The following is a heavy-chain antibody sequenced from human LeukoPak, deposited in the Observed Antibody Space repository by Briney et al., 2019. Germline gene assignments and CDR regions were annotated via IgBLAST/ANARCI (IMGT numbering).Heavy chain of an antibody. CDR1: GFTFSSYA. CDR2: ISGSGGST. J-gene: IGHJ4*02. D-gene: IGHD2-15*01. Sequence: GGSLRLSCAASGFTFSSYAMSWVRQAPGKGLEWVSSISGSGGSTYYADSVKGRFTISRDNSKNTLYLQMNSLRAEDTAVYYCAKGEIVVVVAATREFDYWGQGTLVTVSS. CDR3: AKGEIVVVVAATREFDY. V-gene: IGHV3-23*01.